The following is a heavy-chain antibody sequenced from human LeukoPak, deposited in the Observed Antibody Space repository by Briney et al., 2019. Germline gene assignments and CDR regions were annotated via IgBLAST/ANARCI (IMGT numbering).Heavy chain of an antibody. J-gene: IGHJ6*02. CDR1: GFTFSSYA. CDR2: ISGRGGST. Sequence: PGASLRLSCAASGFTFSSYAMSWVRLAPGKGLEWVSAISGRGGSTYYADSVKGRFTISRDNSKNTLYLQMNSLRAEDTAVYYCAKDMTTSPQHYGMDVWGQGTTVTVSS. CDR3: AKDMTTSPQHYGMDV. D-gene: IGHD4-11*01. V-gene: IGHV3-23*01.